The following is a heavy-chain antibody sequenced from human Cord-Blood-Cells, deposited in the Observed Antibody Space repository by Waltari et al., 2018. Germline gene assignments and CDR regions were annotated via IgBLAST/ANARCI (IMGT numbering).Heavy chain of an antibody. Sequence: LLWSGDVLFLLGGSLGTSCAAFGSSVSRPYAAGFAQAPGKGLEWVSVSDSGGSTYYADAVKGRFTISRDNSKNTLYLQMNSLRAEDTAVYYCARDGVWGYDAFDIWGQGTMVTVSS. D-gene: IGHD3-16*01. V-gene: IGHV3-53*01. CDR2: SDSGGST. CDR3: ARDGVWGYDAFDI. J-gene: IGHJ3*02. CDR1: GSSVSRPY.